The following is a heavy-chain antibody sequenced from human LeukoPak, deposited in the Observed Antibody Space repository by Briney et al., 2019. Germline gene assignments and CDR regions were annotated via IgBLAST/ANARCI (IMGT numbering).Heavy chain of an antibody. CDR1: GFTFSSYS. D-gene: IGHD4-23*01. J-gene: IGHJ5*02. CDR2: INHSGST. Sequence: GSLRLSCAASGFTFSSYSMNWVRQPPGKGLEWIGEINHSGSTNYNPSLKSRVTISVDTSKNQFSLKLSSVTAADTAVYYCAVMVATVVTSWFDPWGQGTLVTVSS. CDR3: AVMVATVVTSWFDP. V-gene: IGHV4-34*08.